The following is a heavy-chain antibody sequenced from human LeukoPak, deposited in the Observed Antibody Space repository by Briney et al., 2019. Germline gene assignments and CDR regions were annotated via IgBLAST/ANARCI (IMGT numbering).Heavy chain of an antibody. CDR3: ATALFDSSSWYKYFQH. Sequence: ASVKVSCKVSGYTLTELSMHWVRQAPGEGLEWMGGFDPEDGETIYAQKFQGRVTMTEDTSTDTAYMELSSLRSEDTAVYYCATALFDSSSWYKYFQHWGQGTLVTVSS. CDR1: GYTLTELS. V-gene: IGHV1-24*01. CDR2: FDPEDGET. J-gene: IGHJ1*01. D-gene: IGHD6-13*01.